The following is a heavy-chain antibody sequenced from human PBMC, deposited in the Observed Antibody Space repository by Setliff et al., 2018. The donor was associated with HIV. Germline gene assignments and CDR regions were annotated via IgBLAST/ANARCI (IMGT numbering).Heavy chain of an antibody. CDR2: ITWNGHTT. CDR3: FNV. J-gene: IGHJ3*01. Sequence: GGSLRLSCAASGFTFSTYSMNWVRQVPGKGLEWVSGITWNGHTTDYADSVKGRFTSSRDNRNKFLYLQMNSLSAEDTALYDAFNVWGHGTMVTVSS. CDR1: GFTFSTYS. V-gene: IGHV3-20*01.